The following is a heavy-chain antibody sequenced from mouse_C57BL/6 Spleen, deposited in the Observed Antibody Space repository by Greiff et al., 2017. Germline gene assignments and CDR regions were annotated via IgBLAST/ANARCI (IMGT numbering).Heavy chain of an antibody. CDR1: GYTFTGYW. CDR3: ARAFITTVVAQGYWYFDV. J-gene: IGHJ1*03. D-gene: IGHD1-1*01. CDR2: LLPGSGST. V-gene: IGHV1-9*01. Sequence: VQLQQSGAELMKPGASVKLSCKATGYTFTGYWIEWVKQRPGHGLEWIGELLPGSGSTNYNEKFKGKATFTADTSSNTAYIQLSSLTTEDSSIYYCARAFITTVVAQGYWYFDVWGTGTTVTVSS.